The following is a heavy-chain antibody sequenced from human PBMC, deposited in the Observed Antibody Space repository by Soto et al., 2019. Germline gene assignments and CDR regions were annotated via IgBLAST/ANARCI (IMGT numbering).Heavy chain of an antibody. V-gene: IGHV4-39*01. J-gene: IGHJ3*02. D-gene: IGHD3-3*01. Sequence: PSETLSLTCTVSGGSISSSSYYWGWIRQPPGKGLEWIGSIYYSGSTYYNPSLKSRVTISVDTSKNQFSLKLSSVTAADTAVYYCARFGYYDFWSGYYDAFDIWGQGTMVTVPS. CDR2: IYYSGST. CDR3: ARFGYYDFWSGYYDAFDI. CDR1: GGSISSSSYY.